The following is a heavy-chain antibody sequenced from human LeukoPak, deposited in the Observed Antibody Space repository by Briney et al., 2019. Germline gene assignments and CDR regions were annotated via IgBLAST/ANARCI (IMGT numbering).Heavy chain of an antibody. CDR2: ISNSGDST. CDR1: GFTVSNTY. CDR3: ARDLGYCTNGVCHTRFDY. D-gene: IGHD2-8*01. Sequence: GGSLRLSCAASGFTVSNTYMSWVRQAPGKGLEWVSGISNSGDSTYYADSVKGRFTISRDNSKNTLYLQMNSLRAEDTAVYYCARDLGYCTNGVCHTRFDYWGQGTLVAVSS. J-gene: IGHJ4*02. V-gene: IGHV3-53*01.